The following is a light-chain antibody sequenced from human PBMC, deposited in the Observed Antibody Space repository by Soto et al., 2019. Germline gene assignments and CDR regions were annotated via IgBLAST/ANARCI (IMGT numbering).Light chain of an antibody. Sequence: DIQMTQSPSSLSASLGDRVTITCRAGQGIGVYLAWFQQKPGHVPRLLIYAASTLQSGVPSRFSGSGSGTDFTLTISSLQPEDVATYYCQKYNSAPLTFGGGTKVEIK. V-gene: IGKV1-27*01. J-gene: IGKJ4*01. CDR2: AAS. CDR3: QKYNSAPLT. CDR1: QGIGVY.